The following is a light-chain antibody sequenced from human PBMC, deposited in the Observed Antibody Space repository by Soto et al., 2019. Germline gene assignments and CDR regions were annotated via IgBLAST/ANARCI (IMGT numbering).Light chain of an antibody. V-gene: IGLV1-40*01. CDR1: SSNIGAGYD. J-gene: IGLJ3*02. CDR3: QSYDTSLSGSV. Sequence: QSVLTQPPSVSGAPGQRVTISCTGSSSNIGAGYDVHWYQQLPGTAPKLLIYGNSNRPSGVPDRFSGSKSGTSASLAITGLHAEDEADYYYQSYDTSLSGSVFGRGTKVTVL. CDR2: GNS.